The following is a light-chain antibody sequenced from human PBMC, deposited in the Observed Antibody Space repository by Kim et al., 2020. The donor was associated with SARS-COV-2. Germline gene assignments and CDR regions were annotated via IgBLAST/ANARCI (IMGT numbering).Light chain of an antibody. Sequence: QSVLTQPPSVSATPGQKVTISCSGSSSNIGNNYVSWYQQLPGTAPKLLIYDNNKRPSGVPDRFSGSKSGTSATLGITCLPTGDEADYYCGTWDSSLSPGAFGRGTQLTVL. CDR1: SSNIGNNY. V-gene: IGLV1-51*01. CDR3: GTWDSSLSPGA. J-gene: IGLJ7*01. CDR2: DNN.